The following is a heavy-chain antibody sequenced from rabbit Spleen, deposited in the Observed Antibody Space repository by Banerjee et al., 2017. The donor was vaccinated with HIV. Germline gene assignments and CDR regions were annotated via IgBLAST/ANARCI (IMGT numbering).Heavy chain of an antibody. CDR2: IDPVFGST. D-gene: IGHD4-2*01. CDR3: VRDAGTYDYIDVVFSL. Sequence: QEQLEESGGGLVKPEGSLTLTCTASGFPFNNNYVMRWVRQAPGKGLEWIGYIDPVFGSTYYASWVNGRFTISSHNAQNTLYLQLNSLTAADTATYFCVRDAGTYDYIDVVFSLWGPGTLVTVS. V-gene: IGHV1S45*01. CDR1: GFPFNNNYV. J-gene: IGHJ4*01.